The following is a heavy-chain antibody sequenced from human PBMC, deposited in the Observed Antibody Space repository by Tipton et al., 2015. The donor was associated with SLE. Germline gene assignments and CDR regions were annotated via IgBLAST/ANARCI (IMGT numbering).Heavy chain of an antibody. V-gene: IGHV4-34*01. D-gene: IGHD3-3*02. J-gene: IGHJ6*03. Sequence: TLSLTCAVYGGSFSGYYWTWIRQPPGKGLEWIGEINYSGGTNYNPSLKSRVTISLDTSKNQFSLKLTSVTAADTAVYYCAKEGINYYYMDVWGKGTTVTVSS. CDR3: AKEGINYYYMDV. CDR1: GGSFSGYY. CDR2: INYSGGT.